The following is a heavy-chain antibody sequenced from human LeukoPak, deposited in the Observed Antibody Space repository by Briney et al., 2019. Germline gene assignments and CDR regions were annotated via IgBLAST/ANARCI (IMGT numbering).Heavy chain of an antibody. V-gene: IGHV3-23*01. CDR3: AKTPYYDIEAVGTTYDF. J-gene: IGHJ4*02. Sequence: GSLILPSAASGFTFVNYAVSWVRQGPARGLEWVLSFSGSGAGTYYPESLEDRVTIPSNNYQNTVYLHVNNLRGDDTADNLCAKTPYYDIEAVGTTYDFGGQGPPATVS. CDR2: FSGSGAGT. D-gene: IGHD3-22*01. CDR1: GFTFVNYA.